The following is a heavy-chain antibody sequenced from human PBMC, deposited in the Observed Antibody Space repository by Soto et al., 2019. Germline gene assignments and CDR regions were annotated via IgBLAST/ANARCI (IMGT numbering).Heavy chain of an antibody. D-gene: IGHD6-19*01. V-gene: IGHV3-48*02. CDR1: GFRFSIYS. Sequence: EVQLVESGGGLVQPGGSLRLSCEASGFRFSIYSMNWVRQAPGKGLEWSAYITGDTNRIKYADSVKGRFTISRDNAKNSVYLHMNSLRDEDTAVYYCARSVEGHFDYWGQGTVVTVSS. CDR2: ITGDTNRI. CDR3: ARSVEGHFDY. J-gene: IGHJ4*02.